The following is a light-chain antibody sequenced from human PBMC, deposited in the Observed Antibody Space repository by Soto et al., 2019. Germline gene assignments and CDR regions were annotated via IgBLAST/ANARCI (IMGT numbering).Light chain of an antibody. CDR3: CSYAGSAFV. V-gene: IGLV2-11*01. Sequence: QSVLTQPRSVSGSPGQSVTVSCTGTSSDVGNYDYVSWYQQHPGKAPKLMIYDVNKWPSGVPDRFSGSKSGNTASLTISGLQAEDEADYYCCSYAGSAFVFGTGTKVTVL. CDR2: DVN. J-gene: IGLJ1*01. CDR1: SSDVGNYDY.